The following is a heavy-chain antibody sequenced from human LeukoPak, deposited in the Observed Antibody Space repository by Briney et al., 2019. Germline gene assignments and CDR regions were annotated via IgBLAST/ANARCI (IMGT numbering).Heavy chain of an antibody. J-gene: IGHJ4*02. CDR3: AKTRGYSYGDEIDY. D-gene: IGHD5-18*01. CDR1: GFTFSSYA. Sequence: QPGGSLRLSCAAPGFTFSSYAMSWVRQAPGKGLEWVSAISGSGGSTYYADSVKGRFTISRDNSKNTLYLQMNSLRAEDTAVYYCAKTRGYSYGDEIDYWGQGTLVTVSS. CDR2: ISGSGGST. V-gene: IGHV3-23*01.